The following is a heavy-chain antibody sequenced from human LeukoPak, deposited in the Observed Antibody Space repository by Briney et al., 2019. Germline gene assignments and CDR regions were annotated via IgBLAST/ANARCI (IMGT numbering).Heavy chain of an antibody. CDR3: AVFEYSSSSEQYYFDY. CDR2: INPNSGGT. V-gene: IGHV1-2*06. CDR1: GYTFTGYY. J-gene: IGHJ4*02. Sequence: ASVKVSCKASGYTFTGYYMHWVRQAPGQGLEWMGRINPNSGGTNYAQKFQGRVTMTRDTSISTAYMELSRLRSDDTAVYYCAVFEYSSSSEQYYFDYWGQGTLVTVSS. D-gene: IGHD6-6*01.